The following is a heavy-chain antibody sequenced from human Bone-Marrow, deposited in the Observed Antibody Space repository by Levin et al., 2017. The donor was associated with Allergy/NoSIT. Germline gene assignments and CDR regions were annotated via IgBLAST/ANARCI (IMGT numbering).Heavy chain of an antibody. CDR2: IWYDGSDR. Sequence: HGESLKISCAASAFTFSAYGMHWVRQAPGRGLEWVAVIWYDGSDRYYADSVKGRFTISRDNSKNTLSLQMNSLRAEDTAIYYCTRDRGEWGQFYFDCWGQGTLVTVSS. J-gene: IGHJ4*02. CDR3: TRDRGEWGQFYFDC. D-gene: IGHD1-26*01. V-gene: IGHV3-33*01. CDR1: AFTFSAYG.